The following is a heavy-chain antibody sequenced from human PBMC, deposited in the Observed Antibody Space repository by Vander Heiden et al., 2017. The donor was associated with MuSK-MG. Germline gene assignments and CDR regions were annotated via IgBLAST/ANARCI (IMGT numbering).Heavy chain of an antibody. CDR1: GFTFSSYG. CDR3: ARGAPRARYDAFDI. Sequence: QVQLVESGGGVVQPGRSLRLSCAASGFTFSSYGMHWVRQAPGKGLEWVAVRGYDGSNKYYADSVKGRFTISRDNSKNTLYLQMNSLRAEDTAVYYCARGAPRARYDAFDIWGQGTMVTVAS. V-gene: IGHV3-33*01. J-gene: IGHJ3*02. D-gene: IGHD3-9*01. CDR2: RGYDGSNK.